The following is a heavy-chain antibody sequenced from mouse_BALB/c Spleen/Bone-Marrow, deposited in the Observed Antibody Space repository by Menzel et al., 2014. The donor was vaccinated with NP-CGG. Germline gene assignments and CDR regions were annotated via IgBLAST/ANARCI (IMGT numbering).Heavy chain of an antibody. J-gene: IGHJ4*01. CDR2: IDPANGNT. Sequence: EVQLQQSGAELVKPGASVKLSCTASGFNIKDTYMHWVKQRPEQGLEWIGRIDPANGNTKYDPKFQGKATITADTPSNTAYLQLSSLTSEDTAVYYCAKYGGLRYAMDYWGQGTSVTVSS. D-gene: IGHD2-4*01. CDR1: GFNIKDTY. V-gene: IGHV14-3*02. CDR3: AKYGGLRYAMDY.